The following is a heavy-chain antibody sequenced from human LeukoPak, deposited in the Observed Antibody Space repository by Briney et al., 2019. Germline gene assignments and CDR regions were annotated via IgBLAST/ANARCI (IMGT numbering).Heavy chain of an antibody. J-gene: IGHJ6*02. V-gene: IGHV1-8*01. D-gene: IGHD3-22*01. CDR1: GGTFTSYH. CDR3: ARGMFDNSGHYYYFYYALDV. Sequence: ASVKVSCKASGGTFTSYHIDWVRQAPGQGPEWMGWMNAKSGHTGYAQNLEGRVTMTRDTSTNTAYMELRGLRSEDTAVYFCARGMFDNSGHYYYFYYALDVWGQGTTVTVSS. CDR2: MNAKSGHT.